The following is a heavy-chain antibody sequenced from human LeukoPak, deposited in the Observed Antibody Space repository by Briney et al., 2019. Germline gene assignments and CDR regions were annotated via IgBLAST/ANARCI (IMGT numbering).Heavy chain of an antibody. CDR2: INPNSGGT. J-gene: IGHJ5*02. V-gene: IGHV1-2*02. Sequence: ASVKVSCKASGYTFTGYYMHWVRQAPGQGLEWMGWINPNSGGTNYAQKFQGRVTMTRDTSISTAYMELSRLRSDDTAVYYCAREPIAAAGNAQYNWFDPWGQGTLVTVSS. D-gene: IGHD6-13*01. CDR1: GYTFTGYY. CDR3: AREPIAAAGNAQYNWFDP.